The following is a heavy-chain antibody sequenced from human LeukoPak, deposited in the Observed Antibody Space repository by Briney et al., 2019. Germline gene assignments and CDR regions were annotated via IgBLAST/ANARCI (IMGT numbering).Heavy chain of an antibody. CDR1: GFTFDDYA. V-gene: IGHV3-9*01. J-gene: IGHJ4*02. CDR3: TRRPYSSSWYYFDY. Sequence: GGSLRLSCAASGFTFDDYAMHWVRQAPGKGLEWVSGISWNSGSIGYADSVKGRFTISRDNAKNSLYLQMSSLRVEDTAVYYCTRRPYSSSWYYFDYWGQGTLVTVSS. CDR2: ISWNSGSI. D-gene: IGHD6-13*01.